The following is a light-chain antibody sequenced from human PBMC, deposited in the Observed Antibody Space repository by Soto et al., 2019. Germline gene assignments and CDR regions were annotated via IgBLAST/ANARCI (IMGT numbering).Light chain of an antibody. J-gene: IGLJ1*01. Sequence: QSALTQPRSVSGSPGQSVTISCTGTSNDVGAYNFVSWYQRHPGKAPTLMIFDVGKRPSGVPDRFSGSKSGNTASLTISGLQADDEADYYSCSYAGDNSYVFGTGTKLTVL. CDR3: CSYAGDNSYV. V-gene: IGLV2-11*01. CDR1: SNDVGAYNF. CDR2: DVG.